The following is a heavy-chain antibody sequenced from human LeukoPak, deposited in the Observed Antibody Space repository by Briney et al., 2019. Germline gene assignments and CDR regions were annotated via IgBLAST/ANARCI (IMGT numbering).Heavy chain of an antibody. V-gene: IGHV3-33*01. Sequence: GGSLRLSCAASGFTFSSYGMHWVRQAPGKGLEWVAVIWYDGSNKYYADSVKGRFTISRDNSKNTLYLQMNSLRAEDTAVYYCGSAGYSSLLGSDFDYWGQGTLVTVSS. CDR3: GSAGYSSLLGSDFDY. CDR1: GFTFSSYG. D-gene: IGHD6-19*01. J-gene: IGHJ4*02. CDR2: IWYDGSNK.